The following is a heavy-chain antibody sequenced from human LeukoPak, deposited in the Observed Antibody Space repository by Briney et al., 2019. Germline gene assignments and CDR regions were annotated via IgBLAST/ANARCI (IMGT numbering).Heavy chain of an antibody. D-gene: IGHD3-10*01. J-gene: IGHJ4*02. Sequence: PSETLSLTCAVYGGSFSAYYWSWIRQAPEKGLEWIGEINHSESTNYNPSLKSRVTISLDTSKKQFSLKLRSVTAADTAVYYCARRPLRFGEDYFDDWGQGTLVTVSS. CDR1: GGSFSAYY. V-gene: IGHV4-34*01. CDR3: ARRPLRFGEDYFDD. CDR2: INHSEST.